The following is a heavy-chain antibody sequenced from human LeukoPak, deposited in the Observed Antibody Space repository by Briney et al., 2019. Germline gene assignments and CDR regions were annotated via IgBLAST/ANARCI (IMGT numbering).Heavy chain of an antibody. CDR3: ARDPWDYDILTGYYVNWFDP. CDR1: GGSISSGSYY. CDR2: IYTSGST. Sequence: SETLSLTCTVSGGSISSGSYYWSWIRQPAGKGLEWIGRIYTSGSTNYNPSLKSRVTISVDTSKNQFSLKLSSVTATDTAVYYCARDPWDYDILTGYYVNWFDPWGQGTLVTVSS. V-gene: IGHV4-61*02. J-gene: IGHJ5*02. D-gene: IGHD3-9*01.